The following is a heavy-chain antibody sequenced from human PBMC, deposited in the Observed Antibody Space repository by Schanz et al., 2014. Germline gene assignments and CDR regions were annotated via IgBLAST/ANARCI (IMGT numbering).Heavy chain of an antibody. CDR3: VRDTDYHFDY. V-gene: IGHV3-74*01. J-gene: IGHJ4*02. CDR1: GFTFSDSW. D-gene: IGHD4-17*01. CDR2: TSNDGSFT. Sequence: EVQLVESGGGLVQPGGSLRLSCAASGFTFSDSWMHWVRQAPGKGVVWVSRTSNDGSFTTFADSVKGRFTISRDNAKNTLYLQMNSLRAEDTAVYYCVRDTDYHFDYWGSGTLVTVSS.